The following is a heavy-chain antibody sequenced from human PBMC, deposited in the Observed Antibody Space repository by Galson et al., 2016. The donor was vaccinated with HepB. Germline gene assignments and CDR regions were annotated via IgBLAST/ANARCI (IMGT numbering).Heavy chain of an antibody. CDR1: GFTFSSYW. D-gene: IGHD3-22*01. J-gene: IGHJ3*02. V-gene: IGHV3-74*01. Sequence: SLRLSCAASGFTFSSYWMHWVRQAPGKGLVWVSRINSDGNTTNYADSVKGRFTIPRDNAKNTLYLQMNSLRAVDTAVYYCAREGYYYDNSFFRRENAFDIWGQGTMVTVSS. CDR2: INSDGNTT. CDR3: AREGYYYDNSFFRRENAFDI.